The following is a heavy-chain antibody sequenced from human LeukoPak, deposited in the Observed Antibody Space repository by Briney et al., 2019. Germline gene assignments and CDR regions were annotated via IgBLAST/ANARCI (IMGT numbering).Heavy chain of an antibody. CDR1: GYTFTSYY. D-gene: IGHD2-8*01. V-gene: IGHV1-46*01. Sequence: ASVKVSCKASGYTFTSYYMHWVRQAPGQGVEGMGIINPSGGSTNYAQKFQGRVTMTRDTSTSTVYMELSSLRSEDTAVYYCARMVPRAVGRSLDYWGQGTLVTVSS. J-gene: IGHJ4*02. CDR3: ARMVPRAVGRSLDY. CDR2: INPSGGST.